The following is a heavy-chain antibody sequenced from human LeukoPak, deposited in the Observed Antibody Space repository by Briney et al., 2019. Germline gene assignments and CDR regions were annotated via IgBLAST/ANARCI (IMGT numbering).Heavy chain of an antibody. J-gene: IGHJ4*02. D-gene: IGHD1-1*01. CDR1: GFSFKSYG. Sequence: PGGSLRLSCAASGFSFKSYGMHWVRQAPGKGLEWVAVIWYDGSNKYYADSVKGRFTISRDNSKNTLYLQMNSLRAEDTAVYYCASAGTTPFDYWGQGTLVTVSS. CDR3: ASAGTTPFDY. CDR2: IWYDGSNK. V-gene: IGHV3-33*01.